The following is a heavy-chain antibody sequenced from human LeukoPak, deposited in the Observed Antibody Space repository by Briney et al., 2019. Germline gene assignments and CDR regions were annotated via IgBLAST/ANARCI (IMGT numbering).Heavy chain of an antibody. CDR2: ISSSSSYT. Sequence: GGSLRLSCAASGFTFSDYYMSWIRQAPGKGLEWVSYISSSSSYTKYADSVKGRFTISRDNAKNTLYLQMNSLRAEDTAVYYCARVLSSNTWAVDYWGQGTLVTVSS. D-gene: IGHD6-13*01. CDR1: GFTFSDYY. J-gene: IGHJ4*02. CDR3: ARVLSSNTWAVDY. V-gene: IGHV3-11*06.